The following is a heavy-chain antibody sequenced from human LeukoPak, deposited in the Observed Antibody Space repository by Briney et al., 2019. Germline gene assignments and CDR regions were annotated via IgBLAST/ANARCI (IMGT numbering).Heavy chain of an antibody. CDR1: GYTFTSYG. Sequence: GASVKVSCKASGYTFTSYGITWVRQAPGQGLEWMGWISAYNGNTNYAQNLQGRVTMSTDTPTNTAYMELRSLKSDDTAVYYCARVALGIQYYYGMDVWGQGTTVTVSS. V-gene: IGHV1-18*01. CDR3: ARVALGIQYYYGMDV. D-gene: IGHD7-27*01. CDR2: ISAYNGNT. J-gene: IGHJ6*02.